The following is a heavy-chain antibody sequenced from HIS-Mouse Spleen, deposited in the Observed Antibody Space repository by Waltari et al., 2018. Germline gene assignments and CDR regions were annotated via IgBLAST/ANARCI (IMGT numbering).Heavy chain of an antibody. Sequence: QVQLVESGGGVVQPGGSLRLSCAASGFTVSGYAMHWVRQAPGKGLEWVAVISYDGSNKYYADSVKGRFTISRDNSKNTLYLQMNSLRAEDTAVYYCARTLLNIAAPFDPWGQGTLVTVSS. D-gene: IGHD6-6*01. CDR2: ISYDGSNK. CDR1: GFTVSGYA. CDR3: ARTLLNIAAPFDP. V-gene: IGHV3-30*04. J-gene: IGHJ5*02.